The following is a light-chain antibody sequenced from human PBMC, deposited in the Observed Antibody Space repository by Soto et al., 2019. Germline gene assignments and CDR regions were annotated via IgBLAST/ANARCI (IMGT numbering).Light chain of an antibody. CDR1: QSVNSN. CDR2: DAS. CDR3: HQYNKERS. V-gene: IGKV3-15*01. J-gene: IGKJ4*01. Sequence: ETVMTQSPATLSVSPGEGATLSCRASQSVNSNLAWYQHKPGRAPRLLIYDASTRATDVPARFSGSGSGTVFTLTISGLQSEDSAVYYCHQYNKERSFGGGTKVEIK.